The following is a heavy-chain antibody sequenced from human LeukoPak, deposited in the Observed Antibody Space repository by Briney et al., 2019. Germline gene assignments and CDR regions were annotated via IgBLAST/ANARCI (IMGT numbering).Heavy chain of an antibody. J-gene: IGHJ4*02. Sequence: SETLSLTCAVYGGSFSGYYWSWIRQPPGKGLEWIGEINHSGSTNYNPSLKSRVTISVDTSKNQFSLKLSSVTAADTAVYYCARVYAGYCTNGVCPRSFDYWGQGTLVTVSS. V-gene: IGHV4-34*01. CDR2: INHSGST. D-gene: IGHD2-8*01. CDR1: GGSFSGYY. CDR3: ARVYAGYCTNGVCPRSFDY.